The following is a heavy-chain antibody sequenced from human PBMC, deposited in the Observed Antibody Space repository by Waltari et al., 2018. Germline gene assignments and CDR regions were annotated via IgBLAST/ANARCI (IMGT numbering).Heavy chain of an antibody. J-gene: IGHJ3*02. CDR1: GGTFSSYA. V-gene: IGHV1-2*06. Sequence: QVQLVQSGAEVKKPGSSVKVSCKASGGTFSSYAISWVRQAPGQGLEWMGRNKPNSVGTNYAQKFHGRVTMTRDSLISTAYMELSRRRSDDTAVYYCARVMSGSGYYLNAAFDIWVQGTMVTVSS. D-gene: IGHD5-12*01. CDR3: ARVMSGSGYYLNAAFDI. CDR2: NKPNSVGT.